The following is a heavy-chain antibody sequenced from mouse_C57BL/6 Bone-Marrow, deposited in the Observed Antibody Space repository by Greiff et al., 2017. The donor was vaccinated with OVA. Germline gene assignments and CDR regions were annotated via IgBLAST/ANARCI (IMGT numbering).Heavy chain of an antibody. CDR3: ARSIITTVVGPFAY. V-gene: IGHV1-18*01. CDR2: INPNNGGT. Sequence: EVQLQESGPELVKPGASVKIPCKASGYTFTDYNMDWVKQSHGKSLEWIGDINPNNGGTIYNQKFKGQATLPVDTSSSTAYMELRSLTSEDTAVDYCARSIITTVVGPFAYWGQGTLVTVSA. D-gene: IGHD1-1*01. CDR1: GYTFTDYN. J-gene: IGHJ3*01.